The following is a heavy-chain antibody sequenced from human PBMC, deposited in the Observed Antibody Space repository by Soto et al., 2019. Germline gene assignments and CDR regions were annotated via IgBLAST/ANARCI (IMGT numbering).Heavy chain of an antibody. D-gene: IGHD6-13*01. CDR3: ARAAMGGSSWPFDY. CDR2: IYHSGST. CDR1: GGSISSSNW. V-gene: IGHV4-4*02. Sequence: QVQLQESGPGLVKPSGTLSLTCAVSGGSISSSNWWSWVRQPPGKGLEWIGEIYHSGSTNYNPSPKSRVPVXVXKTXNQFSLKLSSVTAADTAVYYCARAAMGGSSWPFDYWGQGTLVTVSS. J-gene: IGHJ4*02.